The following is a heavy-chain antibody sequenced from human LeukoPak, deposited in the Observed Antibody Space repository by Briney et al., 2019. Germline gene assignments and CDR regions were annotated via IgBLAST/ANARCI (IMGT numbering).Heavy chain of an antibody. Sequence: GGSLRLSCAASGFTFDSYRMNWVRQAPGKGLEWVSSISSSSYIYYADSVKGRFTISRDNAENSLYLQMNSLRAEDTAVYYCARDEIAAAGLFDYWGQGTLVTVSS. D-gene: IGHD6-13*01. CDR2: ISSSSYI. CDR3: ARDEIAAAGLFDY. CDR1: GFTFDSYR. J-gene: IGHJ4*02. V-gene: IGHV3-21*01.